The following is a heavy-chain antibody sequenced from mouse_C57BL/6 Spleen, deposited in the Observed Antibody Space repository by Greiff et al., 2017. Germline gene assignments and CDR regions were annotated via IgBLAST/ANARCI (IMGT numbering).Heavy chain of an antibody. CDR3: ALLAPYAMDY. CDR2: IYPSDSET. V-gene: IGHV1-61*01. D-gene: IGHD1-3*01. Sequence: QVQLQQPGAELVRPGSSVKLSCKASGYTFTSYWMDWVKQRPGQGLEWIGNIYPSDSETHYNQKFKDKATLTVDNSSSTAYMQLSSLTSEDSAVYYCALLAPYAMDYWGQGTSVTVSS. J-gene: IGHJ4*01. CDR1: GYTFTSYW.